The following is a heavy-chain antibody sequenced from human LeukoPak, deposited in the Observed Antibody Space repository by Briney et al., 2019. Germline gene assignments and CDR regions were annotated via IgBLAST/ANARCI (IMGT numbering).Heavy chain of an antibody. D-gene: IGHD2-21*02. CDR1: GGIFSSYA. CDR3: ARHGDYYFGWFDP. Sequence: SVKVSCKASGGIFSSYAISWVRQAPGQGLEWMGGIIPIFGTANYAQKFQGRVTITTDESTSTAYMELSSLRSEDTAMYYCARHGDYYFGWFDPWGQGTLVTVSS. CDR2: IIPIFGTA. J-gene: IGHJ5*02. V-gene: IGHV1-69*05.